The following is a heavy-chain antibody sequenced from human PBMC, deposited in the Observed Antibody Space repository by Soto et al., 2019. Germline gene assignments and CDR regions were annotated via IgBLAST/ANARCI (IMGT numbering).Heavy chain of an antibody. CDR3: ARSGHSFGFVV. CDR2: IFYSGSN. Sequence: XTLSLPCAVSGGSLSDHYCSWIRQPPGKGLEYIGYIFYSGSNSYNASLTSRVAISLETPNNQISLKMKSVTAADTGVYYCARSGHSFGFVVWGQGIQVTVSS. V-gene: IGHV4-59*11. J-gene: IGHJ4*02. D-gene: IGHD3-16*01. CDR1: GGSLSDHY.